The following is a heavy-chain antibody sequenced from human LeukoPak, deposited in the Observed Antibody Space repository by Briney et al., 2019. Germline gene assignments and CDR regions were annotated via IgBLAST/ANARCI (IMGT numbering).Heavy chain of an antibody. V-gene: IGHV3-9*01. CDR3: ARGGLGVGVDY. CDR1: GFTFDDYA. D-gene: IGHD3-3*01. J-gene: IGHJ4*02. CDR2: ISWNSGSI. Sequence: PGRSLRLSCAASGFTFDDYAMHWVRQAPGKGLEWVSGISWNSGSIGYADSVKGRFTISRDNAKNTLYLQMNSLRAEDTAVYYCARGGLGVGVDYWGQGTLVTVSS.